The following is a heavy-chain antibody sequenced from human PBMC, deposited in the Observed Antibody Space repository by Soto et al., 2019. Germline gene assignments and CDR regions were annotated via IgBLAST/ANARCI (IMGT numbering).Heavy chain of an antibody. D-gene: IGHD4-17*01. Sequence: PGGSLRLSCAASGFTFSDHYMDWVRQAPGKGLEWVGRTRNKANSYTTEYAASVKGRFTISRDDSKNSLYLQMNSLKTEDTAVYYCARGDYGDYYAFDIWGQGTMVTVS. J-gene: IGHJ3*02. V-gene: IGHV3-72*01. CDR2: TRNKANSYTT. CDR3: ARGDYGDYYAFDI. CDR1: GFTFSDHY.